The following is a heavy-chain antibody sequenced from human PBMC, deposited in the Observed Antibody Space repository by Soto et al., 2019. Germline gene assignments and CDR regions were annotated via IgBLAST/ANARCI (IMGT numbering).Heavy chain of an antibody. CDR2: ISAYNGNT. J-gene: IGHJ5*02. D-gene: IGHD3-9*01. Sequence: QVQLVQSGAEVKKPGASVKVSCKASGYTFTSYGISWVRQAPGQGLEWMGWISAYNGNTNYAQKLQGRVTMTTDTSTSTAYMELRSLRSDDTAVYYCAREEAFDGLRYHPPYNWFDPWGQGTLVTVSS. CDR3: AREEAFDGLRYHPPYNWFDP. V-gene: IGHV1-18*01. CDR1: GYTFTSYG.